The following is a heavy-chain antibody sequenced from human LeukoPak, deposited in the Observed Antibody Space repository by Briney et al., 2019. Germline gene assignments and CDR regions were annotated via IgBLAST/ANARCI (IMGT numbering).Heavy chain of an antibody. Sequence: SETLSLTCTVSGGSISSSSYYWGWIRQPPGKGLEWIGSIYYSGSTYYSPSLKSRVTISVDTSKNQFSLKLSSVTAADTAVYYCARGVTPRGIAVAGSTYFDYWGQGTLVTVSS. D-gene: IGHD6-19*01. V-gene: IGHV4-39*01. CDR1: GGSISSSSYY. CDR2: IYYSGST. CDR3: ARGVTPRGIAVAGSTYFDY. J-gene: IGHJ4*02.